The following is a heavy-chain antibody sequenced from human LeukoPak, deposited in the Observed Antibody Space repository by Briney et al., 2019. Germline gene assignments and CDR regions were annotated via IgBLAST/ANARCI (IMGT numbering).Heavy chain of an antibody. V-gene: IGHV3-23*01. D-gene: IGHD3-16*01. J-gene: IGHJ4*02. CDR1: GFTFSSYA. CDR3: AKGYYDYVWGSYYFDY. CDR2: ISGSGGST. Sequence: QPGGSLRLSCAASGFTFSSYAMSGVRQAPGKGLEWVSAISGSGGSTYYADSVKGRFTISRDNSRDTLYLQMNSLRAEDTAVYYCAKGYYDYVWGSYYFDYWGQGTLVTVSS.